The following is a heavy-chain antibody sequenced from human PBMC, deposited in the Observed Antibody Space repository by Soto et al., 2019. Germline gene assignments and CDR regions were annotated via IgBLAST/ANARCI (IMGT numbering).Heavy chain of an antibody. V-gene: IGHV4-31*03. D-gene: IGHD3-10*01. CDR1: GGSISSGGYY. J-gene: IGHJ6*02. CDR3: ARGYYGSGNYYIQTLGMDV. Sequence: QVQLQESGPGLVKPSQTLSLTCTVSGGSISSGGYYWSWIRQHPGKGLEWIGYIYYSGSTYYNPSLKSRVTISVDTSKNQFSLKLSSVTAADTAVYWCARGYYGSGNYYIQTLGMDVWGQGTTVTVSS. CDR2: IYYSGST.